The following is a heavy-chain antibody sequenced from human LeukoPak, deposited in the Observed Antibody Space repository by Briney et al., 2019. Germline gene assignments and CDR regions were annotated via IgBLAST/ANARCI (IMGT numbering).Heavy chain of an antibody. J-gene: IGHJ4*02. CDR1: GGSVSSGSYY. Sequence: SETLSLTCTVSGGSVSSGSYYWSWIRQPPGKGLEWIGYIYYSGSTNYNPSLKSRVTISVDTSKNQFSLKLSSVTAADTAVYYCARGLPFEYWGQGTLVTVSS. V-gene: IGHV4-61*01. CDR2: IYYSGST. D-gene: IGHD3/OR15-3a*01. CDR3: ARGLPFEY.